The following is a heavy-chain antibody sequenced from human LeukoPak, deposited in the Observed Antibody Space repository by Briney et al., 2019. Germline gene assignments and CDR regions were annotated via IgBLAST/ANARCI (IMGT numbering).Heavy chain of an antibody. Sequence: PSETLSLTCTVSGGSINSYFWTWIRQPPGKGLEWIGYIYYSGSTNYNPSLKSRVTISVDTSKNHFSLKLSSVTAADTAVYYCARFSSSWYGVDVWRKGITVTVSS. J-gene: IGHJ6*04. CDR3: ARFSSSWYGVDV. CDR2: IYYSGST. V-gene: IGHV4-59*01. CDR1: GGSINSYF. D-gene: IGHD6-13*01.